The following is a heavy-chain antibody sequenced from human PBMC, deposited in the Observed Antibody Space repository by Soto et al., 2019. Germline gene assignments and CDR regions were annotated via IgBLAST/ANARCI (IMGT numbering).Heavy chain of an antibody. V-gene: IGHV3-7*03. CDR2: IKQDGSEK. J-gene: IGHJ6*02. Sequence: EVQLVESGGGLVQPGGSLRLSCAASGFTFSSYWMSWVRQAPGKGLEWVANIKQDGSEKYYVDSVKGRFTISRDNAKNSLYLQMNSLRAEDTAVYYCARDGGRITIFGGPPVRYYGMDVWGQGTTVTVSS. CDR3: ARDGGRITIFGGPPVRYYGMDV. D-gene: IGHD3-3*01. CDR1: GFTFSSYW.